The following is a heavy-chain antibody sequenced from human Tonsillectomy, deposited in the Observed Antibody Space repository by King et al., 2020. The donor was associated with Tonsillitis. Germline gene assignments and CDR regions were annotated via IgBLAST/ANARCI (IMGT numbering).Heavy chain of an antibody. J-gene: IGHJ4*02. CDR3: ARGATGPTY. D-gene: IGHD1/OR15-1a*01. CDR2: IWSDGSIK. Sequence: VQLVESGGGVVQPGRSLRLSCAASGFTFSTYGMHWVRQAPGKGLQWVAVIWSDGSIKYYADSVKGRFTISRDNSKNTLYLQMNSLRAEDTAVYYCARGATGPTYWGQGTLVTVSS. CDR1: GFTFSTYG. V-gene: IGHV3-33*01.